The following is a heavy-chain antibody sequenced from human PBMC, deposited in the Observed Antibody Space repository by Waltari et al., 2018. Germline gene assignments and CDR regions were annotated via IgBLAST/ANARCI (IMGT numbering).Heavy chain of an antibody. CDR2: VFDSGST. CDR1: GGSLKTSNS. D-gene: IGHD3-16*02. V-gene: IGHV4-4*02. J-gene: IGHJ4*02. Sequence: QVQLQESGPGLVKPSETLSLSCAVSGGSLKTSNSWTWVRQAPGKGLEWLGEVFDSGSTNYHVSLKSRLTISIDMSKNQFSLELTSVSASDTAIYYCGRSYVWGKYRRFDYWGQGIRVIVSS. CDR3: GRSYVWGKYRRFDY.